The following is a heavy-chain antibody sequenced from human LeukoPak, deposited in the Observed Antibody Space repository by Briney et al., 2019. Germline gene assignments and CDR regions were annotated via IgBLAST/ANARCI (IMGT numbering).Heavy chain of an antibody. CDR1: GFLFSSYW. D-gene: IGHD5-18*01. CDR2: IWYDGSNK. J-gene: IGHJ4*02. Sequence: GALRLSCAASGFLFSSYWMSWVRQAPGKGLEWVAIIWYDGSNKLYVDSVKGRFTISRDNSKNTLYLQMNSLRAEDTAVYYCAKGPSDTAMATAFDYWGQGTLVTVSS. CDR3: AKGPSDTAMATAFDY. V-gene: IGHV3-33*06.